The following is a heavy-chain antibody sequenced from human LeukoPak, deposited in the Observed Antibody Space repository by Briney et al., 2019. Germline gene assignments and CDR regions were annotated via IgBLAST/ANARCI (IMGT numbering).Heavy chain of an antibody. Sequence: PSETLSLTCAVYGGSFSGYYWSWIRQPPGKGLEWIGEINHSGSTNYNPSLKSRVTISVDTSKNQFSLKLSSVTAADTAVYYCARRMVWGVIITYYYGMDVWGKGTTVTVSS. J-gene: IGHJ6*04. D-gene: IGHD3-10*01. V-gene: IGHV4-34*01. CDR1: GGSFSGYY. CDR3: ARRMVWGVIITYYYGMDV. CDR2: INHSGST.